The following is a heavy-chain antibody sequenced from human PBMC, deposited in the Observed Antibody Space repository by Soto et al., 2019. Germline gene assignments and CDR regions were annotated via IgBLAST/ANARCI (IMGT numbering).Heavy chain of an antibody. CDR2: ISYDGSNK. V-gene: IGHV3-30-3*01. CDR3: ASRGPRIFGVGYYGMDV. Sequence: GESLKISCAASGFTFSSYAMHWARQAPGKGLEWVADISYDGSNKYYADSVKGRFTISGDNSKNTLYLQMNSLRAEDTAVYYCASRGPRIFGVGYYGMDVWGQGTTVTVSS. J-gene: IGHJ6*02. D-gene: IGHD3-3*01. CDR1: GFTFSSYA.